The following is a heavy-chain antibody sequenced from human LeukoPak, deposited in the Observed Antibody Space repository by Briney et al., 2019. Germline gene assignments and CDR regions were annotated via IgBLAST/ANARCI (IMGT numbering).Heavy chain of an antibody. CDR3: ARGTKIRGYSGYDYGYYFDY. J-gene: IGHJ4*02. CDR1: GYTFTSYD. D-gene: IGHD5-12*01. Sequence: ASVKVSCKASGYTFTSYDINWVRRATGQGLEWMGWMNPNSGNTGYAQKFQGRVTMTRNTSISTAYMELSSLRSEDTAVYYCARGTKIRGYSGYDYGYYFDYWGQGTLVTVSS. CDR2: MNPNSGNT. V-gene: IGHV1-8*01.